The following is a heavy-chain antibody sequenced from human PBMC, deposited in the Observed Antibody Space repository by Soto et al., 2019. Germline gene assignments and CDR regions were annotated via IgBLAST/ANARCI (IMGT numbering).Heavy chain of an antibody. J-gene: IGHJ4*02. Sequence: SXTLSLTCTVSGGSISSAYYHWAWIRQSAGNGLEVVGDLSYTGSTNYNPSLKSRVIISVDTSKNQFSLSLSSVTAADTAIYYCARERIEVAGRGFDYWGQGTPVTVSS. D-gene: IGHD6-19*01. V-gene: IGHV4-61*01. CDR3: ARERIEVAGRGFDY. CDR2: LSYTGST. CDR1: GGSISSAYYH.